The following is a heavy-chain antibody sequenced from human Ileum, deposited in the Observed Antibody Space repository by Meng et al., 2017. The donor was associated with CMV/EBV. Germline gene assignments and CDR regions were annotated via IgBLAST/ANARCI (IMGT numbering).Heavy chain of an antibody. CDR1: GVTVSSNY. V-gene: IGHV3-66*02. CDR2: IYSGGST. CDR3: ARDGANGGDY. D-gene: IGHD3-16*01. J-gene: IGHJ4*02. Sequence: RLSCAASGVTVSSNYMSWVRQAPGKGLEWVSVIYSGGSTYYADSVKGRFTISRDNSKNTLYLQMNSLRAEDTAVYYCARDGANGGDYWGQGTLVTVSS.